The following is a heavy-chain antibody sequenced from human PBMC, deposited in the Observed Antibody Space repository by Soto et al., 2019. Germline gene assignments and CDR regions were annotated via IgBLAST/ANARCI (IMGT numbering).Heavy chain of an antibody. CDR3: SRGPLSYYDFLSGTRFDP. V-gene: IGHV3-21*01. Sequence: EVQLVESGGGLVKPGGSLRLSCAASGFTFSSYSMNWVRQAPGKGLEWVSSISSSSSYIYYADSVKGRFTISRDNAKNSLYLQMNSLRAEDTAVYYCSRGPLSYYDFLSGTRFDPWGQGTLVTVSS. CDR1: GFTFSSYS. CDR2: ISSSSSYI. J-gene: IGHJ5*02. D-gene: IGHD3-3*01.